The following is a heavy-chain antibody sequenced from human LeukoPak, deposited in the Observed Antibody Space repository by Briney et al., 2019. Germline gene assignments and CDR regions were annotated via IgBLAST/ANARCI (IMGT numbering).Heavy chain of an antibody. CDR1: GGSISSYY. CDR2: IYYSGST. Sequence: PSETLSLTCTVSGGSISSYYWGWIRQPPGKGLEWIGYIYYSGSTNYNPSLKSRVTISVDTSKNQSSRKLRSVTAADTAVYYCARDRGGQQLVGRKNYYYYMDVWGKGTTVTISS. J-gene: IGHJ6*03. D-gene: IGHD6-13*01. V-gene: IGHV4-59*01. CDR3: ARDRGGQQLVGRKNYYYYMDV.